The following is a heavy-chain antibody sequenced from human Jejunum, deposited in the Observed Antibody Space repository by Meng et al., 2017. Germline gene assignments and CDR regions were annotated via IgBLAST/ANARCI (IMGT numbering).Heavy chain of an antibody. CDR3: ARDLLGPAIAATGWFDP. CDR1: GASISDNNW. CDR2: IHHTGNI. D-gene: IGHD6-13*01. V-gene: IGHV4-4*02. Sequence: GQRQEAGPGLVKPSGTLSLTCAVSGASISDNNWWSWVRQAPGKGLEWIGEIHHTGNINYNPSLKSRVTMSLDKPKNQFSLEVTSVTAADTAVYYCARDLLGPAIAATGWFDPWGQGTLVTVSS. J-gene: IGHJ5*02.